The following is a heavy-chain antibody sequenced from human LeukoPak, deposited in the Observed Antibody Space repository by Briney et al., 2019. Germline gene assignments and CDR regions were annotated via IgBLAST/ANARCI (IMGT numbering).Heavy chain of an antibody. CDR1: GYSFTTYW. CDR3: ARLRYIMVRGGDLVLDP. CDR2: IYPGDSDT. J-gene: IGHJ5*02. D-gene: IGHD3-10*01. V-gene: IGHV5-51*01. Sequence: GESLKISCKGSGYSFTTYWFGWVRQMPGKGLEWMGIIYPGDSDTRYSPSFQGQVTISADKSITTAYLQWSSLKASDTAMYYCARLRYIMVRGGDLVLDPWGQGTLVTVSS.